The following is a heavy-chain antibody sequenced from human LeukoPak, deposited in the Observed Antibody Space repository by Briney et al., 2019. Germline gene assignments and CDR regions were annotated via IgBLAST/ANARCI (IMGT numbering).Heavy chain of an antibody. CDR1: GGTFSSYA. CDR2: IIPIFGTA. CDR3: ASGEDMVRGVSVWFDP. J-gene: IGHJ5*02. D-gene: IGHD3-10*01. Sequence: GASVKVSCKASGGTFSSYAISWVRQAPGQGLEWMGGIIPIFGTANYAQKFQGRVTITADKSTSTAYMELGSLRSEDTAVYYCASGEDMVRGVSVWFDPWAREPWSPSPQ. V-gene: IGHV1-69*06.